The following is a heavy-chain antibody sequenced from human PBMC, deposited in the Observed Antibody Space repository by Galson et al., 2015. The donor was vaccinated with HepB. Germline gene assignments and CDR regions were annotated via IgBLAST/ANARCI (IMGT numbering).Heavy chain of an antibody. CDR2: ISGTNTYI. CDR3: ARRPFYDIVEVPASRDY. V-gene: IGHV3-21*01. CDR1: GFTFSSYS. Sequence: SLRLSCAASGFTFSSYSMTWVRQAPGRGLDWVSSISGTNTYIYYADSLKGRFTISRDNAKNSLYLQMNSLRTEDTAVYYCARRPFYDIVEVPASRDYWGQGTLVTVSS. J-gene: IGHJ4*02. D-gene: IGHD2-2*01.